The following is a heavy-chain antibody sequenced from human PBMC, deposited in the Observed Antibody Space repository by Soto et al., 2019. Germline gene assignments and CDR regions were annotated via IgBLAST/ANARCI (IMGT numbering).Heavy chain of an antibody. D-gene: IGHD1-26*01. V-gene: IGHV1-2*02. CDR3: ARDVVGSDYFDS. J-gene: IGHJ4*02. Sequence: ASVKVSCKASGYTFTSYAMHWVRQAPGQGLEWMGWINPKTGGTNYAQKFQGRVTMTRDTSITTAYMELSRLRSDDTAVYYCARDVVGSDYFDSQGQQTLVTVSS. CDR1: GYTFTSYA. CDR2: INPKTGGT.